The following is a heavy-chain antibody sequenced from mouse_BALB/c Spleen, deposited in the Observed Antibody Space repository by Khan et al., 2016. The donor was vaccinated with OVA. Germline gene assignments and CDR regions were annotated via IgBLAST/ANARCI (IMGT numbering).Heavy chain of an antibody. Sequence: QVQLKQSGAELMKPGASVKISCKATGYIFSSYWLEWVKQRPGHGLEWIGEILPGSGSTNYNEKFKGQATFTADTSSNTAYMQLSSLTSEDSAGYFCARLGRDYWGQGTTLTVSS. V-gene: IGHV1-9*01. CDR2: ILPGSGST. CDR3: ARLGRDY. J-gene: IGHJ2*01. D-gene: IGHD4-1*01. CDR1: GYIFSSYW.